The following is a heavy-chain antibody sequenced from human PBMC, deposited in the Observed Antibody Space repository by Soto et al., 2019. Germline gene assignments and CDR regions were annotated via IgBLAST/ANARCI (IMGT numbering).Heavy chain of an antibody. J-gene: IGHJ4*02. V-gene: IGHV4-30-4*08. D-gene: IGHD3-22*01. CDR3: ARACGSGYHYYFDY. CDR2: IYYSGST. CDR1: GGSFSGYY. Sequence: SETLSLTCAVYGGSFSGYYWNWVRQPPGKGLEWIGYIYYSGSTYYNPSLKSRVTISVDTSKNQFSLKLSSVTAADTAVYYCARACGSGYHYYFDYWGQGTLVTVSS.